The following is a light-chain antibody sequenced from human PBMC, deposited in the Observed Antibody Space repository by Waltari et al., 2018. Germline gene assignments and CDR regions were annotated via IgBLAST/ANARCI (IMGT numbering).Light chain of an antibody. CDR3: GTFDSSLSGGV. CDR2: END. V-gene: IGLV1-51*01. J-gene: IGLJ2*01. Sequence: QSVLTQPPSMSAAPGQKVTISCSGSRSNIENNYVSWYQQVQGTAPKLLIYENDKRPSGIPDRFSGSKSGTSATLAITGLQTGDEADYYCGTFDSSLSGGVFGGGTKLTVL. CDR1: RSNIENNY.